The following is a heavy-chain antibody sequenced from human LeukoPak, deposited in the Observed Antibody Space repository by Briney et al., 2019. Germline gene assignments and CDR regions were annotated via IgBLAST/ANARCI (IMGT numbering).Heavy chain of an antibody. J-gene: IGHJ6*03. CDR2: INWNSDSI. Sequence: PGGSLRLSCAVSGFTFDDYAMHWVRQVPGKGLEWVSGINWNSDSIDYADSVKGRFTISRDNAKNSLYLQMNSLRAEDTALYYCAKAHLLYYMDVWGKGTTVTISS. CDR1: GFTFDDYA. CDR3: AKAHLLYYMDV. V-gene: IGHV3-9*01.